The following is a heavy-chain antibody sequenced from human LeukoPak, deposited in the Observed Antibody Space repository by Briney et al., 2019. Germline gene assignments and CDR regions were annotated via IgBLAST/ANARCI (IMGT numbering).Heavy chain of an antibody. D-gene: IGHD5-18*01. CDR2: INPNSGGT. Sequence: ASVKVSCKASGYTFTDYYIHWVRQAPGQGPEWIGWINPNSGGTNYAQRFQDRVTVTRDTSISTAYMELGRLRSDDTAVYYCARGEYSYGYDYWGQGTLVTVS. CDR3: ARGEYSYGYDY. J-gene: IGHJ4*02. V-gene: IGHV1-2*02. CDR1: GYTFTDYY.